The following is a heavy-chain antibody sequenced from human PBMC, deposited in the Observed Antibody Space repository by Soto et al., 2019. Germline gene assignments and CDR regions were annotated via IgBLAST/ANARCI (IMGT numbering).Heavy chain of an antibody. D-gene: IGHD1-20*01. V-gene: IGHV1-8*01. J-gene: IGHJ3*02. CDR3: ARYPPGIKTYEAFDI. CDR1: RYTFPSYD. Sequence: GSVKVSCKATRYTFPSYDINWVRQATGQGPEWMGWMSPNTGTIVYAQKFQGRVTMTRNTSTSTAYMTLSSLRSEDTAVYYCARYPPGIKTYEAFDIWGQGTTVTV. CDR2: MSPNTGTI.